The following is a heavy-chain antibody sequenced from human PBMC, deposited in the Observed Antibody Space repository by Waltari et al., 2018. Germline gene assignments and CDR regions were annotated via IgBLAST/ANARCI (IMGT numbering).Heavy chain of an antibody. CDR3: ARFEGLGGYFDL. CDR1: GFTFRTYE. CDR2: VSGSVSTL. V-gene: IGHV3-48*03. J-gene: IGHJ2*01. D-gene: IGHD2-15*01. Sequence: EVQLVESGGGLVQPGGSLRLSCRASGFTFRTYEMTWVRQAPGKGLVGFSNVSGSVSTLYYAVDVKGRFTSARDNAKNALYLQMNSLKAEDTAVYYCARFEGLGGYFDLWGRGTLVTVPS.